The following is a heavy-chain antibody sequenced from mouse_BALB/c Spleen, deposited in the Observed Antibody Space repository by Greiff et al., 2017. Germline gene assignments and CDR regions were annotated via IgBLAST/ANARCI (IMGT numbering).Heavy chain of an antibody. D-gene: IGHD4-1*01. CDR3: VRRTGNGYCDV. Sequence: QVQLKQSGPGLVAPSQSLSITCTVSGFSLTSYDISWIRQPPGKGLEWLGVIWTGGGTNYNSAFMSRLSISKDNSKSQVFLKMNSLQTDDTAIYYCVRRTGNGYCDVWGAGTTVTVSS. CDR2: IWTGGGT. J-gene: IGHJ1*01. CDR1: GFSLTSYD. V-gene: IGHV2-9-2*01.